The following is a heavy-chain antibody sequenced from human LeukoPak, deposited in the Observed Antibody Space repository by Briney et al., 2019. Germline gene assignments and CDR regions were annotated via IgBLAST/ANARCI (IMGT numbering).Heavy chain of an antibody. CDR1: GFTFQTYS. D-gene: IGHD5-18*01. CDR2: ISSSGSTM. V-gene: IGHV3-48*04. Sequence: PGGSLRLSCTVSGFTFQTYSMNWVRQAPGKGLEWVSYISSSGSTMYYADSVKGRFTISRDNAKNSLYLQMNSLRAEDTAVYYCARDGVELWSYYFDYWGQGTLVTVSS. J-gene: IGHJ4*02. CDR3: ARDGVELWSYYFDY.